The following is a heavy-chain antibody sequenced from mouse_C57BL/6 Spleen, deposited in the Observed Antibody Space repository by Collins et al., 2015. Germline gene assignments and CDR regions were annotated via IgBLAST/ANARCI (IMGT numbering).Heavy chain of an antibody. V-gene: IGHV1-26*01. D-gene: IGHD1-1*01. J-gene: IGHJ1*03. CDR1: GYTFTDYY. Sequence: EVQLQQSGPELVKPGASVKISCKASGYTFTDYYMNWVKQSHGKSLEWIGDINPNNGGTSYNQKFKGKATLTVDKSSSTAYMELRSLTSEDSAVYYCARGGYYGSRYFDVWGTGTTVTVSS. CDR3: ARGGYYGSRYFDV. CDR2: INPNNGGT.